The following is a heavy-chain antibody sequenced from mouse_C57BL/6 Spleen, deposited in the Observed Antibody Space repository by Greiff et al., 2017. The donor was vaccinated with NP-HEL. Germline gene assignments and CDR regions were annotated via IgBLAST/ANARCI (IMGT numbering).Heavy chain of an antibody. CDR3: ARDLLRLGYAMDY. V-gene: IGHV5-4*01. CDR1: GFTFSSYA. CDR2: ISDGGSYT. Sequence: EVQLVESGGGLVKPGGSLKLSCAASGFTFSSYAMSWVRQTPEKRLEWVATISDGGSYTYYPDNVKGRFTISRDNAKNKLYLQMSHLKSEDTAMYYSARDLLRLGYAMDYWGQGTSVTVSS. D-gene: IGHD2-4*01. J-gene: IGHJ4*01.